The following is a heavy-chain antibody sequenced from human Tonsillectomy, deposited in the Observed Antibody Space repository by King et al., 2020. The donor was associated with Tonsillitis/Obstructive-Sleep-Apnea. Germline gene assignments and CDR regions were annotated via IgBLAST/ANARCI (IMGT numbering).Heavy chain of an antibody. CDR2: INSSGGST. CDR1: GFTFSSYA. CDR3: AKDFVILKGAFDI. D-gene: IGHD2-21*01. Sequence: VQLVESGGGLVQPGGSLRLSCAASGFTFSSYAMSWVRQAPGKGLEWVSAINSSGGSTYYADSVKGRFTISRDNSKNTLYLQMNSLRAEDTAVYYCAKDFVILKGAFDIWGQGTMVTVSS. J-gene: IGHJ3*02. V-gene: IGHV3-23*04.